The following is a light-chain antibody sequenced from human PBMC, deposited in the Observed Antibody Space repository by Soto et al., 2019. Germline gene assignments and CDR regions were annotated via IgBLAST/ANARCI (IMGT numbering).Light chain of an antibody. CDR1: SSDVGGYNY. J-gene: IGLJ1*01. CDR2: EVN. V-gene: IGLV2-14*01. CDR3: SSYTSISTYV. Sequence: QSALTQPASVSGSPGQSITISCTGTSSDVGGYNYVSWYQPHPGKAPQLMIYEVNNRPSGVSNRFSGSKSGNTASLTISGLQAEDEADYYCSSYTSISTYVFGSGTKVTVL.